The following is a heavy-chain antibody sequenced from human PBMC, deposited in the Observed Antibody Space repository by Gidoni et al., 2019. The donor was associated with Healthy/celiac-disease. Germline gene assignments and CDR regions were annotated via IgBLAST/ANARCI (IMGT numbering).Heavy chain of an antibody. J-gene: IGHJ4*02. CDR3: ARGVRDGYNEYYFDY. CDR2: INHSGST. V-gene: IGHV4-34*01. CDR1: GGSFSGYY. Sequence: QVQLQQWGAGLLKPSETLARTCAVYGGSFSGYYWSWIRQPPGKGLEWVGEINHSGSTNYHPSLKRRVTISVDPSKTQFSLKLCSVTAADTAVYYCARGVRDGYNEYYFDYWGQGTLVTVSS. D-gene: IGHD5-12*01.